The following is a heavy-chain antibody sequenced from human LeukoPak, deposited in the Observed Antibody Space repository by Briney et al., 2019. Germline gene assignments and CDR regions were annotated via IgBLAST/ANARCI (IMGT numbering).Heavy chain of an antibody. CDR1: GFTFSSYA. CDR3: ARVPRGAYCSGGSCYLHYMDV. CDR2: ISGSGGST. Sequence: GGSLRLSCAASGFTFSSYAMSWVRQAPGKGLEWVSAISGSGGSTYYADSVKGRFTISRDNSKKTLYLQMNSLRADDTAVYYCARVPRGAYCSGGSCYLHYMDVWGKGTTVTISS. D-gene: IGHD2-15*01. J-gene: IGHJ6*03. V-gene: IGHV3-23*01.